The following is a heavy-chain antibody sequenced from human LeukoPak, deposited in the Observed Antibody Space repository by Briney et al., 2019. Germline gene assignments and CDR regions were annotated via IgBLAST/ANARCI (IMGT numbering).Heavy chain of an antibody. V-gene: IGHV4-34*01. CDR3: ARGQTIVGATGDF. CDR1: GGSISSYY. D-gene: IGHD1-26*01. J-gene: IGHJ4*02. Sequence: SETLSLTCTVSGGSISSYYWSWFRQPPGKGLEWIGEINHSGSTNYNPSLKSRVTISVDTSKNQFSLKLSSVTAADTAVYYCARGQTIVGATGDFWGQGTLVTVSS. CDR2: INHSGST.